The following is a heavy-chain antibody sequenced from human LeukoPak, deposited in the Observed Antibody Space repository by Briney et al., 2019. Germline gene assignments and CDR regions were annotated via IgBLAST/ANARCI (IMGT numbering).Heavy chain of an antibody. CDR1: GFTFGGYG. D-gene: IGHD2-15*01. Sequence: GGSLRLSCAASGFTFGGYGMSWVRQAPGKGLEWVSGINWNGGSTGYADSVKGRFTISRDNAKNSLYLQMNSLRAEDTAFYYCAAQGYCSDGSCSWGQGTLVTVSS. CDR2: INWNGGST. CDR3: AAQGYCSDGSCS. V-gene: IGHV3-20*04. J-gene: IGHJ5*02.